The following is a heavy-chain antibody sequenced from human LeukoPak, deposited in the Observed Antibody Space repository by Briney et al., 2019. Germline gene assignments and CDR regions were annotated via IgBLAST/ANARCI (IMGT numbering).Heavy chain of an antibody. CDR2: IKKDGSEE. D-gene: IGHD1-14*01. Sequence: GGSLRLSCAASGFTLNSYLMSWVRQAPGRGLEWVANIKKDGSEESYLDSVKGRFTVSRDNAKNSLFLQMNSLRGEDTAVYYCARSNPNKNALDLWGQRTMVTISS. V-gene: IGHV3-7*01. J-gene: IGHJ3*01. CDR3: ARSNPNKNALDL. CDR1: GFTLNSYL.